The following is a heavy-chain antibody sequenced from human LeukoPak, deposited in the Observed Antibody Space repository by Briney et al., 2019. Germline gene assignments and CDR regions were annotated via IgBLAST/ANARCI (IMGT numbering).Heavy chain of an antibody. J-gene: IGHJ4*02. D-gene: IGHD6-19*01. Sequence: GGSLRLSCAASGFTFDDYAMHWVRHAPGKGLEWVSGISWNSGSIGYADSVKGRFTISRDNAKNSLYLQMNSLRAEDTALYYCAKDKAAVAGTSFDYWGQGTLVTVSS. V-gene: IGHV3-9*01. CDR2: ISWNSGSI. CDR1: GFTFDDYA. CDR3: AKDKAAVAGTSFDY.